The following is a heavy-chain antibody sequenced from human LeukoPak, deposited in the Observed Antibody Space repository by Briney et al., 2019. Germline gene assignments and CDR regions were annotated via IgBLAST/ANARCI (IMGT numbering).Heavy chain of an antibody. Sequence: ASVKVSCKASGYTFTSYYMHWVRQAPGQGLEWMGIINPSGGSTSYAQKFQGRVTMTRDTSTSTVYMELSSLRSEDTAVYYCARDRPRPIYDFWSDRSNQYGMDVWGQGTTVTVSS. CDR2: INPSGGST. J-gene: IGHJ6*02. D-gene: IGHD3-3*01. CDR3: ARDRPRPIYDFWSDRSNQYGMDV. V-gene: IGHV1-46*01. CDR1: GYTFTSYY.